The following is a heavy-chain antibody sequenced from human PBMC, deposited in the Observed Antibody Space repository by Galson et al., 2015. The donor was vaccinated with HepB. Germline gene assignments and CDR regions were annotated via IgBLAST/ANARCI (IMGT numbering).Heavy chain of an antibody. D-gene: IGHD3-22*01. V-gene: IGHV3-64*01. CDR1: GFTFSSYA. CDR3: ARVGYDSSGYYLHGDY. J-gene: IGHJ4*02. Sequence: SLRLSCAASGFTFSSYAMHWVRQAPGKGLEYVSAISSNGGSTYYANSVKGRFTISRDNSKNTLYLQMGSLRAEDMAVYYCARVGYDSSGYYLHGDYWGQGTLVTVSS. CDR2: ISSNGGST.